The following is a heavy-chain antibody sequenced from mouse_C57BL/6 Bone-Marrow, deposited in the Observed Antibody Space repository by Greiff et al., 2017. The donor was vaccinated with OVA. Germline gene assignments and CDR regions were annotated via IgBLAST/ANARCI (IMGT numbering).Heavy chain of an antibody. D-gene: IGHD1-1*01. CDR3: ARKDYGSSSAWFAY. CDR1: GFTFSDYG. CDR2: ISSGSSTI. V-gene: IGHV5-17*01. Sequence: EVHLVESGGGLVKPGGSLKLSCAASGFTFSDYGMHWVRQAPEKGLEWVAYISSGSSTIYYADTVKGRFTISRDNAKNTLFLQMTSLRSEDTAMYYCARKDYGSSSAWFAYWGQGTLVTVSA. J-gene: IGHJ3*01.